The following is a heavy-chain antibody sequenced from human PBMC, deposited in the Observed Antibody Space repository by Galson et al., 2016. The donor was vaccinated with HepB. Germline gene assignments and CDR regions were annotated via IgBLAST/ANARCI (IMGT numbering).Heavy chain of an antibody. J-gene: IGHJ4*02. Sequence: SLRLSCAASGFTFSSYWMSWVRQAPGKGLEWVANIKQDGSEKYYVDSVKGRFTISRDNAKNSLYLQMNSLRAEDTAVYYCARVWRYYDILTGYSQGLFDYWGQGTLVTVSS. CDR1: GFTFSSYW. CDR2: IKQDGSEK. V-gene: IGHV3-7*04. D-gene: IGHD3-9*01. CDR3: ARVWRYYDILTGYSQGLFDY.